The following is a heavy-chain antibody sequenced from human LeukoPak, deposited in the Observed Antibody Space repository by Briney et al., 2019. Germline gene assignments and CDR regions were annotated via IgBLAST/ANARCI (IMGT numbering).Heavy chain of an antibody. V-gene: IGHV4-34*01. J-gene: IGHJ3*01. CDR3: ARDVGPFDV. CDR1: GXSFSGYY. CDR2: INHSGST. Sequence: PSETLSLTCAVYGXSFSGYYWSWIRQPPGKGLEWIGEINHSGSTNYNPSLKSRVTISVDTSKNQFSLKLTSVTAADTAVYYCARDVGPFDVWGQGTMVTVSS. D-gene: IGHD3-10*02.